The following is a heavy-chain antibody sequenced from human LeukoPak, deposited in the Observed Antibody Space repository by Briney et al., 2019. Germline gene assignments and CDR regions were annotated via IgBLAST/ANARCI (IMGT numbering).Heavy chain of an antibody. CDR2: IWSDGSNK. CDR3: ARGIAAAGNPNWFDP. V-gene: IGHV3-33*01. D-gene: IGHD6-13*01. Sequence: PGGSLRLSCAASGFIFSSYAMHWVRQAPGTGLEWVAVIWSDGSNKYYEDSVKGRFTISRDNSKNTLYLQMNSLRAEDTAVYYCARGIAAAGNPNWFDPWGQGTLVTVSS. CDR1: GFIFSSYA. J-gene: IGHJ5*02.